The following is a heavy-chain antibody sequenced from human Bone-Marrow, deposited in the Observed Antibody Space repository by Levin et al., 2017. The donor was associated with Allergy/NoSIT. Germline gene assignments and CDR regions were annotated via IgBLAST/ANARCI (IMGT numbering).Heavy chain of an antibody. D-gene: IGHD3-10*01. CDR2: INANTGVT. CDR1: GYTFTKYY. V-gene: IGHV1-2*02. CDR3: ARDYFGSGSPFDY. J-gene: IGHJ4*02. Sequence: GASVKVSCRASGYTFTKYYVHWVRQAPGQGLEWVGRINANTGVTIYSQKFQGRVTMTRDTSVTTVYMDLRRVTFDDTAMYYCARDYFGSGSPFDYWGQGTLVTVSS.